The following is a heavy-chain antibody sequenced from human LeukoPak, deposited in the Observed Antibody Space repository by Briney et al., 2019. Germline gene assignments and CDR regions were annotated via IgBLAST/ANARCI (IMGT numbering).Heavy chain of an antibody. CDR3: ARLAAPPS. Sequence: ASVKISCKASGYTFTNYYLHWVRQAPGQGLEWMGWINPNGGNTNYAQKFQGRVTITRDTSISTAYMELSSLRSDDTAVYYCARLAAPPSWGQGTLVTVSS. J-gene: IGHJ5*02. CDR1: GYTFTNYY. CDR2: INPNGGNT. D-gene: IGHD6-13*01. V-gene: IGHV1-2*02.